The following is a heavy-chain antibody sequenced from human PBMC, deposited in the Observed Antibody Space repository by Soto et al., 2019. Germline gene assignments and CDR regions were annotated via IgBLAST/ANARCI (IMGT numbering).Heavy chain of an antibody. Sequence: QITLKESGPTLVKPTQTLTLTCTFSGFSLSTSGVGVGWIRQPPGKALEWLALIYWDDDKRYSPSLRSRLTISKDSSKNQVVLTMINMDPADTATYYCIQSRCGGDCLQSYASHYYYGLDVWGQGTTVAVSS. J-gene: IGHJ6*02. CDR3: IQSRCGGDCLQSYASHYYYGLDV. CDR2: IYWDDDK. D-gene: IGHD2-21*02. V-gene: IGHV2-5*02. CDR1: GFSLSTSGVG.